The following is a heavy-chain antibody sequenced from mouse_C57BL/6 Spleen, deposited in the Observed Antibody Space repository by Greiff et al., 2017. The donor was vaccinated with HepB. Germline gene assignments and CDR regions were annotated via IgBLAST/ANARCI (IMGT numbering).Heavy chain of an antibody. CDR3: ARGGGSSLFDY. D-gene: IGHD1-1*01. J-gene: IGHJ2*01. CDR2: INPSTGGT. Sequence: VQLQQSGPELVKPGASVKISCKASGYSFTGYYMNWVKQSPEKSLEWIGEINPSTGGTTYNQKFKAKATLTVDKSSSTAYMQLKSLTSEDSAVYYCARGGGSSLFDYWGQGTTLTVSS. CDR1: GYSFTGYY. V-gene: IGHV1-42*01.